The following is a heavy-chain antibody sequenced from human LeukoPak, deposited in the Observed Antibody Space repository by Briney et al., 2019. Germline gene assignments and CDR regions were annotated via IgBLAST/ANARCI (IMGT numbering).Heavy chain of an antibody. CDR1: GYTFTSYA. CDR2: INAGNGNT. CDR3: AGGDPQGYCSSTSCYGAGIYYYYGMDV. J-gene: IGHJ6*04. Sequence: ASVKVSCKASGYTFTSYAMHWVRQAPGQRLEWMGWINAGNGNTKYSQKFQGRVTITRDTSASTAYMELSSLRSEDTAVYYCAGGDPQGYCSSTSCYGAGIYYYYGMDVWGKGTTVTVSS. V-gene: IGHV1-3*01. D-gene: IGHD2-2*01.